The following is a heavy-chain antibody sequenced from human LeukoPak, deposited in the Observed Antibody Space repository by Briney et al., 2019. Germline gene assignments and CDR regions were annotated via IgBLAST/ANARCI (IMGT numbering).Heavy chain of an antibody. CDR1: GFTFSSYW. Sequence: GGSLRLSCAASGFTFSSYWMSWVRQAPGKGLEWVANIKQDGSEKYYVDSVKGRFTISRDNAKNSLYLQMNSLRAEDTAVYYCTREASGIAVAGTVYWFDPWGQGTLVTVSS. D-gene: IGHD6-19*01. CDR2: IKQDGSEK. CDR3: TREASGIAVAGTVYWFDP. J-gene: IGHJ5*02. V-gene: IGHV3-7*01.